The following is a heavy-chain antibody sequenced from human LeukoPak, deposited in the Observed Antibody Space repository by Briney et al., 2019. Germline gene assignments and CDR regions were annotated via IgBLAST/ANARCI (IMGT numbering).Heavy chain of an antibody. D-gene: IGHD6-13*01. CDR1: GGSISSSTYY. CDR2: IYYSGST. CDR3: ARHEVGPPYSSRWYFDY. V-gene: IGHV4-39*01. Sequence: PSGTLSLTYTVSGGSISSSTYYWGWIRQPPGKGLEWIGSIYYSGSTYYNPSLKSRVTISVDTSKNQFSLKLSSVTAADTAVYYCARHEVGPPYSSRWYFDYWGQGTLVTVSS. J-gene: IGHJ4*02.